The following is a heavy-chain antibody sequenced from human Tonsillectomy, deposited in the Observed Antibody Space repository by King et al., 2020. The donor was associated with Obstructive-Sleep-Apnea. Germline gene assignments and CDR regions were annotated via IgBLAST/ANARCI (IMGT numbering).Heavy chain of an antibody. CDR1: GYSISSGYY. Sequence: QLQESGPGLVKPSETLSLTCTVSGYSISSGYYWGWILQPPGMGLEWIGRIYHSGSTYYNPSLKSRVTISVDTSKNQFSLKLSSVTAADTAVYYCARADYYDSSGCDYWGQGTLVTVSS. D-gene: IGHD3-22*01. J-gene: IGHJ4*02. CDR2: IYHSGST. V-gene: IGHV4-38-2*02. CDR3: ARADYYDSSGCDY.